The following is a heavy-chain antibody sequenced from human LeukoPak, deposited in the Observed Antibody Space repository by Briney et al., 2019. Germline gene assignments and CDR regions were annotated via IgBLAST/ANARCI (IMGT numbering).Heavy chain of an antibody. D-gene: IGHD5-18*01. Sequence: SETLSLTCTVSGGSISSYYWSWIRQPAGKGLEWIGRIYTSGSTNYNPPLKSRVTISVDKSKSQFSLKLSSVTAADTAVYYCAREADTAMVDYWGQGTLVTVSS. CDR2: IYTSGST. CDR3: AREADTAMVDY. V-gene: IGHV4-4*07. CDR1: GGSISSYY. J-gene: IGHJ4*02.